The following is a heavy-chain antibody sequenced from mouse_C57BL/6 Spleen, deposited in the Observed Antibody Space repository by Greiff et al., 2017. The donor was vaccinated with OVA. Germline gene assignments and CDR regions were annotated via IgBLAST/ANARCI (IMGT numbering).Heavy chain of an antibody. CDR1: GYSFTGYF. V-gene: IGHV1-20*01. J-gene: IGHJ3*01. D-gene: IGHD2-1*01. CDR2: INPYNGDT. Sequence: VQLQQSGPELVKPGDSVKISCKASGYSFTGYFMNWVMQSHGKSLEWIGRINPYNGDTFSNQKFKGKATLTVDKSSSTAHMELRSLTSEDSAVYYCARSDYGNYEAWFAYWGQGTLVTVSA. CDR3: ARSDYGNYEAWFAY.